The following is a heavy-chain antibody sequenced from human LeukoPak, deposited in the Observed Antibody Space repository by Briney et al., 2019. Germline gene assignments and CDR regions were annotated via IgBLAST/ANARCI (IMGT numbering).Heavy chain of an antibody. CDR2: MRYGESDT. D-gene: IGHD2/OR15-2a*01. J-gene: IGHJ5*02. V-gene: IGHV3-30*02. Sequence: PGGSLRLSCAASGFTFSSYGMHWVRQDPGKGLEWVAFMRYGESDTYYKDSVKGRFTISRDNSKNTLYLQMNSLRPEDTAVYYCAKDWSTTWSNWFDPWGQGTLVTVSS. CDR3: AKDWSTTWSNWFDP. CDR1: GFTFSSYG.